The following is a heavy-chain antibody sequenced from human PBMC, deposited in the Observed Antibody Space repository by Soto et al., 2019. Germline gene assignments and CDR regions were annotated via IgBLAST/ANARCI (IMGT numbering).Heavy chain of an antibody. V-gene: IGHV3-23*01. D-gene: IGHD5-12*01. Sequence: GGSLRLSCTTSGFTFSSYAMTWVRQATGKGLEWVATISPDGATTYHADSVKGRFTISRDNSKNTVYLKMNSLRAADTAVYYCARRILDSGYDGNFDYWGQGTLVTVSS. CDR3: ARRILDSGYDGNFDY. CDR2: ISPDGATT. CDR1: GFTFSSYA. J-gene: IGHJ4*02.